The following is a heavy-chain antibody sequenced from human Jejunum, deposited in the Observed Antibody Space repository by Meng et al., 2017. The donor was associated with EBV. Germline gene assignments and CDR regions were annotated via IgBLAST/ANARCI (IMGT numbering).Heavy chain of an antibody. V-gene: IGHV3-21*01. CDR3: ARDAKTVTHYYFDY. J-gene: IGHJ4*02. Sequence: EVQLVESGGXVVKPGGSLXLSCAASGFTFSSYSMNWVRQAPGKGLEWVSSISSSSNYIYYPDSVKGRFTISRDNAKNSLYLQMNSLRAEDTAVYYCARDAKTVTHYYFDYWGQGPLVTVSS. D-gene: IGHD4-17*01. CDR2: ISSSSNYI. CDR1: GFTFSSYS.